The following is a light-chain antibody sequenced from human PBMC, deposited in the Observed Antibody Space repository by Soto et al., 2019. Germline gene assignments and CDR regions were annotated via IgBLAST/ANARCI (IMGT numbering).Light chain of an antibody. CDR3: QQAYSTPAGA. CDR1: QSISSY. V-gene: IGKV1-39*01. CDR2: AAS. Sequence: DIQMTQSPSSLSASVGDRVTITCRASQSISSYLHWYQQKPGQAPRLLISAASTLRSGVPSRFSGSGSWTDFTLTIGSLQPEDFAAYYCQQAYSTPAGAFGQGTKVEI. J-gene: IGKJ1*01.